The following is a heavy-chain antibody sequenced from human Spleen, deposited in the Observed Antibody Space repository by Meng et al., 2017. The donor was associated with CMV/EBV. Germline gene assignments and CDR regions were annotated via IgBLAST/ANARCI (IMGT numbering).Heavy chain of an antibody. Sequence: GGSLRLSCAASGFTFDDYTMHWVRQAPGKGLEWVSLISWDGGSTYYADSVKGRFTISRDNSKNSLYLQMNSLRTEDTALYYCARDRVRRTDPIAAAGTGYYYGMDVWGQGTTVTVSS. D-gene: IGHD6-13*01. J-gene: IGHJ6*02. CDR3: ARDRVRRTDPIAAAGTGYYYGMDV. CDR1: GFTFDDYT. V-gene: IGHV3-43*01. CDR2: ISWDGGST.